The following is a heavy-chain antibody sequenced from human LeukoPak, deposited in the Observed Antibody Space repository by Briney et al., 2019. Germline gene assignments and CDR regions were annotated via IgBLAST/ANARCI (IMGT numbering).Heavy chain of an antibody. Sequence: PSETLSLTCTVSGGSISSGSYYWSWIRQPAGKGLEWIGRIYTSESTNYNPSLKSRVTISVDTSKNQFSLKLSSVTAADTAVYYCASPRREMDAFDIWGQGTMVTVSS. V-gene: IGHV4-61*02. CDR2: IYTSEST. CDR1: GGSISSGSYY. J-gene: IGHJ3*02. D-gene: IGHD5-24*01. CDR3: ASPRREMDAFDI.